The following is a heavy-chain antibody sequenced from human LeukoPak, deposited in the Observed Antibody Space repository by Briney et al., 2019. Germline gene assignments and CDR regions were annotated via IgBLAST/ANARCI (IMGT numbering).Heavy chain of an antibody. CDR3: ALIVATARYYFDY. Sequence: GESLKISCKGSGYSFTSYWIGWVRQMPGKGLEWMGITYPGDSDTRYSPSFQGQVTISADKSISTAYLQWSSLKASDTAMYYCALIVATARYYFDYWGQGTLVTVSS. V-gene: IGHV5-51*01. D-gene: IGHD5-12*01. J-gene: IGHJ4*02. CDR1: GYSFTSYW. CDR2: TYPGDSDT.